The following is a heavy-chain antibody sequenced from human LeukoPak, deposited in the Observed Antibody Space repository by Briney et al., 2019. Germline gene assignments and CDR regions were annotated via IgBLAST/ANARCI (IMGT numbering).Heavy chain of an antibody. CDR1: GYTFTGYY. D-gene: IGHD6-19*01. V-gene: IGHV1-2*02. CDR2: INPNSGGT. J-gene: IGHJ6*03. CDR3: ATVAGTLLYMDV. Sequence: ASVKVSCKASGYTFTGYYMHWVRQAPGQGLEWMGWINPNSGGTNYAQKFQGRVTTTRDTSISTAYMELSRLRSDDTAVYYCATVAGTLLYMDVWGKGTTVTVSS.